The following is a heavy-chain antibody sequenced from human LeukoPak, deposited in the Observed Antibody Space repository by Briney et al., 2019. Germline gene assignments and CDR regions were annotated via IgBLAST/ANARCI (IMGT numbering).Heavy chain of an antibody. J-gene: IGHJ4*02. D-gene: IGHD3-22*01. CDR1: GGTFXXYX. V-gene: IGHV1-69*13. CDR2: XXXXFXTA. Sequence: ASVKVSCKASGGTFXXYXXXWVRQAPGQGLEWXXXXXXXFXTAXXXXXXXXXXXXTAXXSTSTAYMEXSSLRSEDTAVYYCATRSDDYYDSSGYYFMDYWGQGTLVTVSS. CDR3: ATRSDDYYDSSGYYFMDY.